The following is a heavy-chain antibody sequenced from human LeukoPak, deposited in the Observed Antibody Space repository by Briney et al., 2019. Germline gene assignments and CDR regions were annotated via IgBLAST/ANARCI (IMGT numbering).Heavy chain of an antibody. CDR3: AIVGASPGHFDH. D-gene: IGHD3-10*01. J-gene: IGHJ4*02. Sequence: ASVKDSCKASGYSFAGYGISWVRQAPGQGLEWIGWISTYSGNTNYAHNLQGRITVTTETSTSTAYMELRSLRSDDTAVYHCAIVGASPGHFDHWGQGTQLTVSS. CDR2: ISTYSGNT. V-gene: IGHV1-18*01. CDR1: GYSFAGYG.